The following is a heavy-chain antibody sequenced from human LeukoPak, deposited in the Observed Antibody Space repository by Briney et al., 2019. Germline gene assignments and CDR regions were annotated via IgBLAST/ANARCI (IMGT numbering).Heavy chain of an antibody. CDR3: ARGSRYGDYPYYCDF. J-gene: IGHJ4*02. Sequence: GGSLRLSCAASGFTFSSYSMNWVRQAPGKGLEWVSAISGSGGGTYYADSVKGRFTISRDNSKNTPYLQMNSLRAEDTAVYYCARGSRYGDYPYYCDFWGQGTLVTVSS. CDR1: GFTFSSYS. D-gene: IGHD4-17*01. CDR2: ISGSGGGT. V-gene: IGHV3-23*01.